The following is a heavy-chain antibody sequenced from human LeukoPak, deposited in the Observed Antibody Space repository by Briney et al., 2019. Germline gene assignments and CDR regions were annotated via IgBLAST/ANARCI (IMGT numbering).Heavy chain of an antibody. J-gene: IGHJ6*02. CDR1: GGTFSSYA. CDR2: IIPILGIA. V-gene: IGHV1-69*04. D-gene: IGHD2-2*02. Sequence: GSSVKVSCKASGGTFSSYAISWVRQAPGQGLEWMGRIIPILGIANYAQKSQGRVTITADKSTSTAYMELSSLRSEDTAVYYCARVHQLLYLDVWGQGTTVTVSS. CDR3: ARVHQLLYLDV.